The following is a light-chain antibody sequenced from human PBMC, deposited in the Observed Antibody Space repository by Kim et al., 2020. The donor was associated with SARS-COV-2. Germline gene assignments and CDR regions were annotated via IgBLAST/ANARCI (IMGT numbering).Light chain of an antibody. Sequence: VSPGQTASITCSGDKLGDKYACWYQQKPGQSPVLVIYQDSKRPSGIPERFSGSNSGNTATLTISGTPAMDESDYYCQAWDSSTVVFGGGTQLTVL. J-gene: IGLJ2*01. CDR2: QDS. V-gene: IGLV3-1*01. CDR1: KLGDKY. CDR3: QAWDSSTVV.